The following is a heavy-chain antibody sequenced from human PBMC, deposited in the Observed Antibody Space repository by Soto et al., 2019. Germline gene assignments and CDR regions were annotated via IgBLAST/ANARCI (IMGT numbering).Heavy chain of an antibody. V-gene: IGHV3-30-3*01. CDR2: ISYDGSTK. D-gene: IGHD3-16*02. J-gene: IGHJ4*02. Sequence: QVQLVESGGGVIQPGTSLRLSCAASGSTFSSLPLHWVRQAPGKGLEWVAVISYDGSTKSYADSVKGRFTISRNNSNNTVSLQMFSLRADDTAVYYCASGRITFGGVIGLFDYWGQGTQVTVSS. CDR1: GSTFSSLP. CDR3: ASGRITFGGVIGLFDY.